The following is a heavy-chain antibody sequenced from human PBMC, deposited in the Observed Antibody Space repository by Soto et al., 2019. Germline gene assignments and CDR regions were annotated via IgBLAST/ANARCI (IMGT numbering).Heavy chain of an antibody. D-gene: IGHD5-12*01. CDR3: ARGWLAGGYDFDS. CDR1: GFTFRSYG. V-gene: IGHV3-33*01. Sequence: QVQLVESGGGVVQPGRSLTISCAASGFTFRSYGMHWVRQAPGKGLEWVAIIWYDGSEKYYSGSVKGRFTISRDNSKNTLYLQMNSLGGEDTAIYYCARGWLAGGYDFDSWGQGTLVTVSS. J-gene: IGHJ4*02. CDR2: IWYDGSEK.